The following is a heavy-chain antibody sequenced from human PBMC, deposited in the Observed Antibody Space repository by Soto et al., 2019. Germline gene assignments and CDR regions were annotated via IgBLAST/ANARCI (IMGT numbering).Heavy chain of an antibody. J-gene: IGHJ4*02. CDR1: GFTFSSYG. CDR3: ARDRRVSGSYFDY. D-gene: IGHD1-26*01. V-gene: IGHV3-33*01. Sequence: QVQLVESGGGVVQPGRSLRLSCTASGFTFSSYGMHWVRQAPGKGLEWVAIIWYDGTNKYYADSVKGRFTISRDNSKNTLSLQMNSLRAEDTAVYYCARDRRVSGSYFDYWGQGTLVTVSS. CDR2: IWYDGTNK.